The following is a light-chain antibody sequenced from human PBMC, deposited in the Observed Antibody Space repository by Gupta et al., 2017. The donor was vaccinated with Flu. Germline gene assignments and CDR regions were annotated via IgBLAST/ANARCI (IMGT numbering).Light chain of an antibody. V-gene: IGKV3-20*01. CDR3: QQYGMSPKT. Sequence: VTLSCRASQSVTSDYVAWYQQKPGQSPRLLIYGASNRATGIPDRFRGFGSGTDFSLSISRLEPEDFAVYFCQQYGMSPKTFGQGTKVEVK. CDR2: GAS. CDR1: QSVTSDY. J-gene: IGKJ1*01.